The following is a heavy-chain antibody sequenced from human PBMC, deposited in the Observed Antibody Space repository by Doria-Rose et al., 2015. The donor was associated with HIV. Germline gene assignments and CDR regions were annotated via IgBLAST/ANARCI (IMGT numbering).Heavy chain of an antibody. CDR3: ARIKSSRWYHKYYFDF. J-gene: IGHJ4*02. CDR2: IFSDHER. CDR1: GVSLSSPGMG. D-gene: IGHD6-13*01. V-gene: IGHV2-26*01. Sequence: VTLKESGPVLVKPTETLTLTCTVSGVSLSSPGMGVSWIRQPPGKALEWLANIFSDHERSYKTSLKSRLTISRGTSNSQVVITMTDMDPVDTATYYCARIKSSRWYHKYYFDFWGQGTLVIISA.